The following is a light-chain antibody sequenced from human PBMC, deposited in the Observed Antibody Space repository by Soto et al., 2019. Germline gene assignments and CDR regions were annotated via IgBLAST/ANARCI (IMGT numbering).Light chain of an antibody. J-gene: IGLJ3*02. CDR1: SIDVGAYNY. Sequence: QSALAQPPSASGSPGESVTISCTGTSIDVGAYNYVSWYQQHPGKAPKLMIYDVSKRPSGFPVRFSGSKSGNTASLTVSGLQSEDQADFNCISYVGSSIWVFGGGTEMTV. V-gene: IGLV2-8*01. CDR3: ISYVGSSIWV. CDR2: DVS.